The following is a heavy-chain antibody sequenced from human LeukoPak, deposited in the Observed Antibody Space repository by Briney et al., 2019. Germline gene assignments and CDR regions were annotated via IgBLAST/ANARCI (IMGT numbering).Heavy chain of an antibody. CDR2: ISAYNGNT. D-gene: IGHD2-15*01. CDR1: GYTFNSYD. CDR3: AREGWYSRWFDT. V-gene: IGHV1-18*01. Sequence: GASVKVSCKASGYTFNSYDISWVRQAPGQGLEWMGWISAYNGNTHYAQKLQGRVTMTTDTSTSTAYMELRSLRSDDTAVYCCAREGWYSRWFDTWGQGTLVTVSS. J-gene: IGHJ5*02.